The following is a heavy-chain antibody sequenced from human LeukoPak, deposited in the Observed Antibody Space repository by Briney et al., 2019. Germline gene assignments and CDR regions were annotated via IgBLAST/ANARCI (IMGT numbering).Heavy chain of an antibody. V-gene: IGHV1-18*01. D-gene: IGHD7-27*01. CDR3: ARSGDRPPYYYYGMDV. CDR2: ISAYNGNT. CDR1: GYTLTSYG. J-gene: IGHJ6*02. Sequence: ASVKVSCKASGYTLTSYGISWVRQAPGQGLEWMGWISAYNGNTNYAQKLQGRVTMTTDTSTSTAYMELRSLRSDDTAVYYCARSGDRPPYYYYGMDVWGQGTTVTVSS.